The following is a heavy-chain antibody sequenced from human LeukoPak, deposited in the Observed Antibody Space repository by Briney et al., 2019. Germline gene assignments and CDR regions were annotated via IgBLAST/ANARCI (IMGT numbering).Heavy chain of an antibody. CDR3: ARAKLGDYDASDI. D-gene: IGHD4-17*01. J-gene: IGHJ3*02. CDR2: TYYSGST. V-gene: IGHV4-39*07. Sequence: SETLSLTCTVSGGSISSSSYYWGWLRQPPGKGLEWIGSTYYSGSTYYNPSLKRRVTRSVDTSKNQCCLKLSSVTAADTAVYYCARAKLGDYDASDIWGQGTMVTVSS. CDR1: GGSISSSSYY.